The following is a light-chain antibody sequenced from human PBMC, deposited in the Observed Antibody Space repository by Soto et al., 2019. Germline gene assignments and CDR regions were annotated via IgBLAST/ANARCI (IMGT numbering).Light chain of an antibody. CDR2: AAS. CDR3: QHSYSTPST. CDR1: QSISSH. Sequence: DIHMTQSPSSLSASVGDRVTITCRASQSISSHLHWYQQKPGKAPELLIYAASSLQSGVPSRFSGSGSGTDFTLTIGSLQPEDSATYYCQHSYSTPSTFGGGTKVEIK. J-gene: IGKJ4*01. V-gene: IGKV1-39*01.